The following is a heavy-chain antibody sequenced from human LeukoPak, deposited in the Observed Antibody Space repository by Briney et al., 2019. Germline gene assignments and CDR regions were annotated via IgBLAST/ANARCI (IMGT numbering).Heavy chain of an antibody. CDR2: INPNSGGT. J-gene: IGHJ4*02. CDR3: ARVLFYSSGNKSNRVDY. V-gene: IGHV1-2*02. D-gene: IGHD6-19*01. Sequence: ASVKVSCKASGYTFTGYYIHWVRQAPGQGLKWMGWINPNSGGTNSAQKFQGRVTMTRDTSISTAYMELSRLRSDDTAVYYCARVLFYSSGNKSNRVDYWGQGTLATVSS. CDR1: GYTFTGYY.